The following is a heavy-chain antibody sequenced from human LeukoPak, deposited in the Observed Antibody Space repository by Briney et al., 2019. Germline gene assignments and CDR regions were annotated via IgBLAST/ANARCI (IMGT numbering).Heavy chain of an antibody. CDR3: ASTGNYYDSSGVDY. CDR2: IYHSGST. Sequence: PSETLSLTCTVSGGSISSYYWSWLRQPPGKGLEWIGYIYHSGSTYYNPSLKSRVTISVDRSKNQFSLKLSSVTAADTAVYYCASTGNYYDSSGVDYWGQGTLVTVSS. D-gene: IGHD3-22*01. V-gene: IGHV4-59*12. J-gene: IGHJ4*02. CDR1: GGSISSYY.